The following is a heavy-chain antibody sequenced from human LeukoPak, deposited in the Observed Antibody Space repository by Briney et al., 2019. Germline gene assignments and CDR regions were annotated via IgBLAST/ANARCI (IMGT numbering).Heavy chain of an antibody. CDR2: IYYSGST. Sequence: PSETLSLTCAVSGGSVSSTSYYWAWIRQPPGKGLEWIGTIYYSGSTYHNPSLKSRVTMSVDTSRNQFSLKLSSVDAADTAVYYCAKAGVRYFDSSGLYAFDFWGQGTTVTVSS. CDR3: AKAGVRYFDSSGLYAFDF. CDR1: GGSVSSTSYY. J-gene: IGHJ3*01. V-gene: IGHV4-39*01. D-gene: IGHD3-22*01.